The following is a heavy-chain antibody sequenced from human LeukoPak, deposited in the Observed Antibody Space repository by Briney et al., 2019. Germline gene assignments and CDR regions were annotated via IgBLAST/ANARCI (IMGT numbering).Heavy chain of an antibody. J-gene: IGHJ4*02. V-gene: IGHV4-59*01. CDR3: ARGIVGASPVFDY. CDR1: GGSISSYY. Sequence: SETLSLTCTVSGGSISSYYWSWIRQPPGKGLEWIGYIYYSGSTNYNSSLKSRVTISVDTSKNQLSLKLSSVTAADTAVYYCARGIVGASPVFDYWGQGTLVTVSS. D-gene: IGHD1-26*01. CDR2: IYYSGST.